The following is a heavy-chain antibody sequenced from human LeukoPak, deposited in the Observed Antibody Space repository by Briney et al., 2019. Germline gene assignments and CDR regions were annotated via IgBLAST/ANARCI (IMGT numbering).Heavy chain of an antibody. CDR1: GGTFSSYA. J-gene: IGHJ4*02. V-gene: IGHV1-69*06. D-gene: IGHD2-2*03. CDR3: ARGRPLRVGYCSSTSCYEAFDY. Sequence: EASVKVSCKASGGTFSSYAISWVRQAPGQGLEWMGGIIPIFGTANYAQKFQGRVTITADKSTSTAYMELSSLRSEDTAVYYCARGRPLRVGYCSSTSCYEAFDYWGQGTLVTVSS. CDR2: IIPIFGTA.